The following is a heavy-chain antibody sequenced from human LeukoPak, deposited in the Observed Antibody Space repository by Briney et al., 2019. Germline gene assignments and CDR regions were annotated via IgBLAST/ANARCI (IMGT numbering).Heavy chain of an antibody. D-gene: IGHD7-27*01. CDR2: IYASGST. Sequence: SETLSLTCTVSGGSISSHFWSWVRQPPGKGLEWIGHIYASGSTNYSPSLKSRVTISVDTSKTQFSLKLSSVTAADTAVYYCARSQLGIDWYFDLWGRGTLVTVSS. CDR1: GGSISSHF. CDR3: ARSQLGIDWYFDL. J-gene: IGHJ2*01. V-gene: IGHV4-4*09.